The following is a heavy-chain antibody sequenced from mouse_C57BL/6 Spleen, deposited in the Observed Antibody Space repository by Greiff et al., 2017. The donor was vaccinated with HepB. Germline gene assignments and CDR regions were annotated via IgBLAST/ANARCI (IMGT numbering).Heavy chain of an antibody. V-gene: IGHV1-64*01. CDR2: IHPNSGST. CDR1: GYTFTSYW. D-gene: IGHD1-1*01. Sequence: QVQLQQSGAELVKPGASVKLSCKASGYTFTSYWMHWVKQRPGQGLEWIGMIHPNSGSTNYNEKFKSKATLTVDKSSSTAYMQLSSLTSEDSAVYYCARGITTVVAGYYFDYWGQGTTLTVSS. CDR3: ARGITTVVAGYYFDY. J-gene: IGHJ2*01.